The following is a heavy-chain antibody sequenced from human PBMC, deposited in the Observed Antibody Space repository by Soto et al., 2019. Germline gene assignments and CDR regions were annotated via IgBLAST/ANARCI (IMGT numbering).Heavy chain of an antibody. J-gene: IGHJ6*02. D-gene: IGHD2-15*01. CDR3: AHKGGRGAAMDV. V-gene: IGHV2-5*02. Sequence: QITLKESGPTVVQPTQTLTLTCSFSGFSLSTSAEGVAWIRQPPGKALEWLALIYWDDDERYSPFLKSRLTIAKDTSKHQVVLTITNMDRVDTATSFCAHKGGRGAAMDVWGHGATVTVSS. CDR2: IYWDDDE. CDR1: GFSLSTSAEG.